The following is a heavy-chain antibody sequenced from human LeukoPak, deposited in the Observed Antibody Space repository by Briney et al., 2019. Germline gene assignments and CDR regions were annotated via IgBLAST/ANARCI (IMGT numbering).Heavy chain of an antibody. Sequence: GGSLRLSGAAPGFTFSSYEMNWVRKAPGKGLKGCSYSSSSGSTIYYADCVKGQCTITRYDDKTSLYLQMNSRRAEDTDVYYCSRDDGGGVGLSYFDYWGQGTLVTVSS. CDR2: SSSSGSTI. J-gene: IGHJ4*02. D-gene: IGHD3-16*01. CDR1: GFTFSSYE. V-gene: IGHV3-48*03. CDR3: SRDDGGGVGLSYFDY.